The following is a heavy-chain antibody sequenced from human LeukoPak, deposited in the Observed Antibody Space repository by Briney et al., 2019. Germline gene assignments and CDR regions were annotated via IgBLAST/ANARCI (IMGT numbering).Heavy chain of an antibody. V-gene: IGHV3-20*04. J-gene: IGHJ3*01. CDR2: INWNGDRT. D-gene: IGHD5-12*01. CDR3: ARVRGGYSAYDFGAFDL. CDR1: GFTFDDYG. Sequence: PGGSLRLSCGASGFTFDDYGMNWVRQAPGKGREWVSGINWNGDRTGYADSVKGRFTISRDNAKNSLYLQMNSLRAEDTALFYCARVRGGYSAYDFGAFDLWGQGTMVTVSS.